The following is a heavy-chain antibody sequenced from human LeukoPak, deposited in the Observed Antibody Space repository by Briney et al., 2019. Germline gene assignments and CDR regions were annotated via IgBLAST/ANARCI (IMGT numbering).Heavy chain of an antibody. CDR1: GGSISSSPYY. J-gene: IGHJ6*03. CDR3: ARVGIFRPRVHYYYYMDV. CDR2: IYYSGTT. D-gene: IGHD3/OR15-3a*01. Sequence: SETLSLTCTVSGGSISSSPYYWGWIRQPPGKGLEWIGSIYYSGTTHYNPSLESRVTISVDTSKNQFSLKLSSVTAADTAVYYCARVGIFRPRVHYYYYMDVWGKGTTVTISS. V-gene: IGHV4-39*07.